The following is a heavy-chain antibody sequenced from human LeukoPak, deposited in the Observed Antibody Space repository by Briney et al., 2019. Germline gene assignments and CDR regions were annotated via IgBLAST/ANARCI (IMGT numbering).Heavy chain of an antibody. J-gene: IGHJ5*02. CDR2: IIPIFGTA. D-gene: IGHD6-19*01. Sequence: SVKVSCKASGGTFSSYAISWVRQAPGQGLEWMGGIIPIFGTANYAQKFQGRVTITTDESTSTAYMELSSLRSEDAAVYYCARWVISGWYASWFDPWGQGTLVTVSS. CDR3: ARWVISGWYASWFDP. CDR1: GGTFSSYA. V-gene: IGHV1-69*05.